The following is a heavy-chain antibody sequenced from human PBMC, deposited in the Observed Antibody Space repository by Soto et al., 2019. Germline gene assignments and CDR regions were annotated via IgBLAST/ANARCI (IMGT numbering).Heavy chain of an antibody. V-gene: IGHV1-69*06. Sequence: SVKVSCKASGGTFSSYAISWVRQAPGQGLEWMGGIIPIFGTANYAQKFQGRVTITADKSTSTAYMELSSLRSEDTAVYYCARAPYDSSGYYSIDYWGQGTMVTVSS. J-gene: IGHJ4*02. CDR1: GGTFSSYA. D-gene: IGHD3-22*01. CDR2: IIPIFGTA. CDR3: ARAPYDSSGYYSIDY.